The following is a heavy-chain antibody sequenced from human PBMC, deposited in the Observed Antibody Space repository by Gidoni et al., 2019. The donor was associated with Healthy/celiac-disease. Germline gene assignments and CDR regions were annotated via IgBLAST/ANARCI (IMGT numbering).Heavy chain of an antibody. Sequence: EVQLVQSGAEVKTPGESLKISCKGSGSSFTSYWIGWGRQMPGKGLEWMGIIYPGDSDTRYSPSFQGQVTISADKSISTAYLQWSSLKASDTAMYYCARQVCSGGSCYSTRGNWFDPWGQGTLVTVSS. V-gene: IGHV5-51*01. J-gene: IGHJ5*02. CDR1: GSSFTSYW. CDR3: ARQVCSGGSCYSTRGNWFDP. CDR2: IYPGDSDT. D-gene: IGHD2-15*01.